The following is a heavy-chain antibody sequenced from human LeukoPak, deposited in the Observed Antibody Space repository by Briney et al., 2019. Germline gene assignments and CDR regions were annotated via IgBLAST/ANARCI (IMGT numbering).Heavy chain of an antibody. D-gene: IGHD3-9*01. Sequence: GGSLRLSCATSGFTFSSYAMSWVRQAPGKGLEWVSGIGASGGSTYYADSAKGRFTISRDNSKNTLYLQMNSLRTEDTAVYYCAKAEGYDILTGLDYWGQGTLVTVS. V-gene: IGHV3-23*01. J-gene: IGHJ4*02. CDR1: GFTFSSYA. CDR3: AKAEGYDILTGLDY. CDR2: IGASGGST.